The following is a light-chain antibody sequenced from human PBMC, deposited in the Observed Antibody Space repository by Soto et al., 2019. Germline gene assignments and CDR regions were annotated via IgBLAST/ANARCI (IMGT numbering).Light chain of an antibody. CDR1: QSISSW. Sequence: DIQMTQSPSTLSASVGDRVTITCRASQSISSWLAWYQQKPGKAPKLLIYKASSLESGVPSRFSGSGSGTEFTLTISSLQPDDFATYYCQQYNSYSWTFGKGTKADIK. J-gene: IGKJ1*01. V-gene: IGKV1-5*03. CDR3: QQYNSYSWT. CDR2: KAS.